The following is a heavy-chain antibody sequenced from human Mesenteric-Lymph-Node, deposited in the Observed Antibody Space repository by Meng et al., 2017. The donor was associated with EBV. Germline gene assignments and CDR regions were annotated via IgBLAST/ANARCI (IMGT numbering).Heavy chain of an antibody. CDR1: GGSFSGYY. CDR2: INHSGST. CDR3: ARGEKGPIDY. Sequence: QLLTWKWASGLWTPSTTLSLAGAVYGGSFSGYYWSWIRQPPGKGLEWIGEINHSGSTNYNPSLKSRVTISVDTSKNQFSLKLSSVTAADTAVYYCARGEKGPIDYWGQGTLVTVSS. J-gene: IGHJ4*02. V-gene: IGHV4-34*01.